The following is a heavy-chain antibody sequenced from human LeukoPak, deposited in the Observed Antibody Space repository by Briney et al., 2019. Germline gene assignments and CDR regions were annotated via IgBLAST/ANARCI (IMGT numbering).Heavy chain of an antibody. J-gene: IGHJ4*01. CDR2: ISGSGGST. CDR1: GFTFSSYA. Sequence: GGSLRLSCAASGFTFSSYAMSWVRQAPGKGLEGVSAISGSGGSTYYADSVKGRFTISRDNSKNSLYLQINSLRAEDTAVYYCAKDNYNWNQHTFHYWGQGTLVTVSS. CDR3: AKDNYNWNQHTFHY. D-gene: IGHD1-20*01. V-gene: IGHV3-23*01.